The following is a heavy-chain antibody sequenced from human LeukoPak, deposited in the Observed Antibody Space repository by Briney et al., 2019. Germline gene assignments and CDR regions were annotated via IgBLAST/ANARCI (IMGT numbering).Heavy chain of an antibody. CDR3: ARESERRLSSAVVTESYGFDI. CDR1: GFTFSDYY. Sequence: GGSLRLSCAVSGFTFSDYYISWIRQAPEKGLEWVSYISGSGSTIYYADSVKGRFTISRDKAENSLYLQMNSLRAEDTAVYYCARESERRLSSAVVTESYGFDIWGQGTMVTVSS. D-gene: IGHD4-23*01. J-gene: IGHJ3*02. CDR2: ISGSGSTI. V-gene: IGHV3-11*01.